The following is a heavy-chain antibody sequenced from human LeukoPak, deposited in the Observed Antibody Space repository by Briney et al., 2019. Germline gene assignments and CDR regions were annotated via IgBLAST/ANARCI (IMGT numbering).Heavy chain of an antibody. CDR2: MSPNSGDT. V-gene: IGHV1-8*01. CDR3: ARGPPNWGYDY. J-gene: IGHJ4*02. CDR1: GYTLTSYD. Sequence: ASVKVSCKASGYTLTSYDFNWVRQATGQRPEWMGWMSPNSGDTGYAQKFQDRVTMTRNTSISTAYMELSSLGSDDTAVYYCARGPPNWGYDYWGPGTLVTVSS. D-gene: IGHD7-27*01.